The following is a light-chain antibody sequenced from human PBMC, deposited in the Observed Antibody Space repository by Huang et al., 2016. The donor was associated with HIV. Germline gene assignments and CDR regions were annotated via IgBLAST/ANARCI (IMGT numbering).Light chain of an antibody. CDR1: QSVSSN. CDR3: QYYNNWPPFLT. CDR2: GAS. J-gene: IGKJ4*01. Sequence: EIVMTQSPATLSVSPGEGATLSCRASQSVSSNLAWYQQKPGQAPRLLIDGASTRVTGIPARFSGSGSGAEFTLTISSLQSEDSAVYYCQYYNNWPPFLTFGGGTKVEIK. V-gene: IGKV3-15*01.